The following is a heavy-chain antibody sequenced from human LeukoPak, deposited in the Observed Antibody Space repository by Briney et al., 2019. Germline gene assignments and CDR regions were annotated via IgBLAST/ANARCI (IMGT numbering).Heavy chain of an antibody. Sequence: ASVKVSCKAPGYTFTSYGISWVRQAPGQGLEWMGWISAYNGNTNYAQKLQGRVTMTTDTSTSTAYMGLRSLRSDDTAVYYCARVTEYYDILTGYYYWGQGTLVTVSS. CDR3: ARVTEYYDILTGYYY. CDR2: ISAYNGNT. V-gene: IGHV1-18*01. CDR1: GYTFTSYG. D-gene: IGHD3-9*01. J-gene: IGHJ4*02.